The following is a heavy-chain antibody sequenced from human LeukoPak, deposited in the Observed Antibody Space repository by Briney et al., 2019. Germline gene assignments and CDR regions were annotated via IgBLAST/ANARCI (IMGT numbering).Heavy chain of an antibody. D-gene: IGHD3-22*01. J-gene: IGHJ4*02. Sequence: PGGSLRLSCAASGFTFSSYSMNWVRQAPGKGLEWVSSISSSSSYIYYADSVKGRFTISRDNAKNSLYLQMNSLRAEDTAVYYCATFWGSGYYFYWGQGTLVTVSS. V-gene: IGHV3-21*01. CDR3: ATFWGSGYYFY. CDR2: ISSSSSYI. CDR1: GFTFSSYS.